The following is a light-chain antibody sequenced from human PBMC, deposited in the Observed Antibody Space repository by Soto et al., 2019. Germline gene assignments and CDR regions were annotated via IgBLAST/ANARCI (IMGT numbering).Light chain of an antibody. CDR3: QQYYRYSIA. J-gene: IGKJ1*01. CDR1: QSLNNY. CDR2: DAS. Sequence: DIQMTQSPSTLSASVGDRVTITCRASQSLNNYLAWYQQKPGKPPKLLIYDASTLERGVPSRFSGTGSGTECTLTISRLQPDDFETYYCQQYYRYSIAFGQGTKLDIK. V-gene: IGKV1-5*01.